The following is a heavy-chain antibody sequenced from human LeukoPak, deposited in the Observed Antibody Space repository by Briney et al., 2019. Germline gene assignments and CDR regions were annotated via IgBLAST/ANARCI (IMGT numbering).Heavy chain of an antibody. J-gene: IGHJ4*02. CDR3: ARDRSGWYYFDY. D-gene: IGHD6-19*01. CDR1: GLTVSSNY. Sequence: PTGGSLRLSCAASGLTVSSNYMSWVRQAPGKGVEWVSVIYSGGSTYYADSVKGRFTISRDNSKNTLYLQMNSLRAEDTAVYYCARDRSGWYYFDYWGQGTLVTVSS. CDR2: IYSGGST. V-gene: IGHV3-66*02.